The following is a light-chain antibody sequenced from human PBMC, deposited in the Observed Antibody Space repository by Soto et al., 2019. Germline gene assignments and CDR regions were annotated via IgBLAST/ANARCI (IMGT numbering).Light chain of an antibody. J-gene: IGKJ1*01. CDR1: QGIRND. CDR2: AAS. Sequence: AIQMNKSPSSLSATVGDRVTITCRASQGIRNDLGWYQQKPGKAPKLLIYAASSLQSGVPSRFSGSGSGTDFTLTISSLQPEDFATYYCLQDYNYPRTFGQGTIVDIK. CDR3: LQDYNYPRT. V-gene: IGKV1-6*01.